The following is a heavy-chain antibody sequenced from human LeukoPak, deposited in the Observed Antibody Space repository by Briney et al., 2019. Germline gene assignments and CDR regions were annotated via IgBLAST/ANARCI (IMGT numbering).Heavy chain of an antibody. D-gene: IGHD3-3*01. CDR3: ARESPDYWRAFDI. CDR2: IYYSGST. J-gene: IGHJ3*02. V-gene: IGHV4-59*06. Sequence: SETLSLTCTVSGGSISSYYWSWIRQHPGKGLEWIGYIYYSGSTYYNPSLKSRVTISVDTSKNQFSLKLSSVTAADTAVYYCARESPDYWRAFDIWGQGTMVTVSS. CDR1: GGSISSYY.